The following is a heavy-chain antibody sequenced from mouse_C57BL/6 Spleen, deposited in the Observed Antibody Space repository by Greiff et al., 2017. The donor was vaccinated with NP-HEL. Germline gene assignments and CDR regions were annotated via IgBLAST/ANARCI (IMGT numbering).Heavy chain of an antibody. V-gene: IGHV1-22*01. CDR3: ALDDEGFAY. CDR2: INPNNGCT. J-gene: IGHJ3*01. Sequence: EVMLVESGPELVKPGASVKLSCTASGFTFTDYNMHWVKQSHGKRLEWIAYINPNNGCTSYNQKFKGKYTLTVNKSYSTAYMELRSLTSEDSAVYYCALDDEGFAYGGQGTLVTVSA. CDR1: GFTFTDYN.